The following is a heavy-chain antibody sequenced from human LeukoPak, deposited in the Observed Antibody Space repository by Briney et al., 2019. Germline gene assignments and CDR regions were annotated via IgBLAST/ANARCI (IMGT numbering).Heavy chain of an antibody. CDR2: IYYSGST. J-gene: IGHJ4*02. V-gene: IGHV4-61*08. D-gene: IGHD6-19*01. CDR3: ARHRSLGSGWRNFDY. Sequence: PSETLSLTCTVSGGSISSGDYYWSWIRQPPGKGLEWIGYIYYSGSTNYNPSLKSRVTISVDTSKNQFSLKLSSVTAADTAVYYCARHRSLGSGWRNFDYWGQGTLVTVSS. CDR1: GGSISSGDYY.